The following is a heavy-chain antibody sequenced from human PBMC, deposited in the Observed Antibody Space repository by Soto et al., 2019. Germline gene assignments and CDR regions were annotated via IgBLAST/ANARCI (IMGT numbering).Heavy chain of an antibody. CDR3: ARDIYASIFDAFTI. CDR2: IYHSGST. D-gene: IGHD4-17*01. Sequence: SETLSLTCAVAGYSIRTNSYWVWFRQPQGKGLEWIGSIYHSGSTYYNPSLKSRVTISVDTSKNQFSLRLTSVTAADTAGYFCARDIYASIFDAFTIWGQGTMVT. CDR1: GYSIRTNSY. J-gene: IGHJ3*02. V-gene: IGHV4-38-2*02.